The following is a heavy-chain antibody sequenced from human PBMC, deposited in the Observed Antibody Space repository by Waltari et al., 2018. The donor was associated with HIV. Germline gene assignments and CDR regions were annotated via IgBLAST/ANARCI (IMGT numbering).Heavy chain of an antibody. Sequence: QVQLVQSGAEVKKPGASVKVSCKASGYTFTAYYRHWVRQAPGQGLEWMGWINPNSGGTNYAQKFQGRVTMTRDTSISTAYMELSRLRSDDTAVYYCARSYYGSGNWFDPWGQGTLVTVSS. J-gene: IGHJ5*02. CDR3: ARSYYGSGNWFDP. D-gene: IGHD3-10*01. CDR1: GYTFTAYY. V-gene: IGHV1-2*02. CDR2: INPNSGGT.